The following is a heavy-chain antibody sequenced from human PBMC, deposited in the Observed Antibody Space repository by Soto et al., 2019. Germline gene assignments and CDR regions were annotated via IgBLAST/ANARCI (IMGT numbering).Heavy chain of an antibody. Sequence: QITLKESGPTLVKPTQTLTLTCTFSGFSLSTSGVGVGWIRQPPGKALEWLALIYWDDDKRYSPSLKSRLTITKDTSKNQVVLTMTNMDPVDTATYYCAHSSGDYYGSGNWLDPWGQGTLVTVSS. CDR2: IYWDDDK. CDR1: GFSLSTSGVG. J-gene: IGHJ5*02. V-gene: IGHV2-5*02. D-gene: IGHD3-10*01. CDR3: AHSSGDYYGSGNWLDP.